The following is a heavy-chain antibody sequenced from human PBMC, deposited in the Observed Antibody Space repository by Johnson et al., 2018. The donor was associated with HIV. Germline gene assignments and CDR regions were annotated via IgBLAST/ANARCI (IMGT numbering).Heavy chain of an antibody. CDR1: GFTFSSYA. D-gene: IGHD3-16*01. Sequence: QVQLVESGGGVVQPGRSLRLSCAASGFTFSSYAMHWVRQAPGKGLEWVAVISYDGSNKYYADSVKGRFTISRDNSKNTLYLQMNSLGAEDTAVYYCAREEGSGEPPNAFDMWGRGTKVTVSS. V-gene: IGHV3-30*04. CDR3: AREEGSGEPPNAFDM. CDR2: ISYDGSNK. J-gene: IGHJ3*02.